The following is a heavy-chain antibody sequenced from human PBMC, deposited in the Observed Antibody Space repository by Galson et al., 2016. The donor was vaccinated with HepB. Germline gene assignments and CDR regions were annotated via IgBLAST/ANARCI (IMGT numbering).Heavy chain of an antibody. CDR2: ISGSGGST. CDR3: ARGPRPTHSSSWAYYFDL. V-gene: IGHV3-23*01. CDR1: GFTFSSYG. J-gene: IGHJ2*01. Sequence: SLRLSCAASGFTFSSYGMSWVRQAPGKGLEWVSSISGSGGSTYYADSVKGRFTISRDNSKNTLYLQMNSLRAEDTAVYYCARGPRPTHSSSWAYYFDLWGRGSLVTVAS. D-gene: IGHD6-13*01.